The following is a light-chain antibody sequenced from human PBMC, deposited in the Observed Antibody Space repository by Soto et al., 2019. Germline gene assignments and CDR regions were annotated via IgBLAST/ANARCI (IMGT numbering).Light chain of an antibody. J-gene: IGKJ1*01. CDR2: AAD. Sequence: DIQMTQSPSSLSASVGDRVTITCRASQSIISYLNWYQQKPGKAPKLLIYAADSLQSGVPSRFSGSRSGTDYTLTIASLQPEDFATYYCQQLNGSPWTFGQGTKVDIK. CDR3: QQLNGSPWT. CDR1: QSIISY. V-gene: IGKV1-39*01.